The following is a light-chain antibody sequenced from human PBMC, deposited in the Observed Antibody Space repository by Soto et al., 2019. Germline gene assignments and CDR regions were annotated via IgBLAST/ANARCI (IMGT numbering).Light chain of an antibody. CDR2: GAS. CDR1: QSVSTY. CDR3: QQYGSSRT. Sequence: EIVLTQSPATLSLSPGERATLSCRASQSVSTYLAWYQQKPGQPPRLLIYGASSRATGIPDRFSGSGSGTDFTLTISRLEPEDFAVYYCQQYGSSRTFGQGTKVDIK. V-gene: IGKV3-20*01. J-gene: IGKJ1*01.